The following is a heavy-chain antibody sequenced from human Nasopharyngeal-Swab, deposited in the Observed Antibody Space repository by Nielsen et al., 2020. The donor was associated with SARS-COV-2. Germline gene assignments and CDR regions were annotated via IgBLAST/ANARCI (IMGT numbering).Heavy chain of an antibody. V-gene: IGHV3-9*01. Sequence: SLKISCAASGFTFDDYAMHWVRQAPGKGLEWVSGISWNSVSIGYADSVKGRFTISRDNAKNSLYLQMNSLRAEDTALYYCAKGVHYMSYFHTPPSDHWGQGTPVTVSS. CDR3: AKGVHYMSYFHTPPSDH. CDR1: GFTFDDYA. D-gene: IGHD3-10*01. CDR2: ISWNSVSI. J-gene: IGHJ4*02.